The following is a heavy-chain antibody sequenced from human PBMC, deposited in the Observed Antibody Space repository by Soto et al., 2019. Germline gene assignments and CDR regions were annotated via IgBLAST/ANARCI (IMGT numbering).Heavy chain of an antibody. J-gene: IGHJ6*02. V-gene: IGHV1-69*01. CDR3: GVVIMKYDYYGMDV. CDR2: IIPIFCTV. CDR1: GGTFSRYA. Sequence: QVQLVQSGAEVKKPGSSVKVSCKASGGTFSRYAISWVRQAPGQGLEWMVGIIPIFCTVNYAQKFHGRVTNTADESTSIAYMELSSLRSEDTDVYYCGVVIMKYDYYGMDVWGQGTTVTVSS. D-gene: IGHD3-3*01.